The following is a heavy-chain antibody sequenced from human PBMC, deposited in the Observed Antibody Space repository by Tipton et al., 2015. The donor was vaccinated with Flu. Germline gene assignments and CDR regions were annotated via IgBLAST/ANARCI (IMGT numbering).Heavy chain of an antibody. CDR2: VSAYNGNT. D-gene: IGHD3-22*01. V-gene: IGHV1-18*04. CDR3: ARDREDYGSSDYYSGFDY. CDR1: GYTFNNYG. J-gene: IGHJ4*02. Sequence: QLVQSGPEVKKPGASVRVSCKTTGYTFNNYGINWVRQAPAQGLEWMGWVSAYNGNTNYAQIVQGRVTLTTDTSTRTAYIELRSLRSDDTAVYYCARDREDYGSSDYYSGFDYWGQGTLVTVSS.